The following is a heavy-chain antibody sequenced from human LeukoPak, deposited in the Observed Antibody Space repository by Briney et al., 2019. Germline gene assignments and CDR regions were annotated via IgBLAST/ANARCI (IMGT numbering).Heavy chain of an antibody. CDR1: GGSISGSSYY. D-gene: IGHD1-1*01. V-gene: IGHV4-39*07. Sequence: KPSETLSLTCTVSGGSISGSSYYWGWIRQPPGKGLEWIGSIYYSGSTYYNPSLKSRVTISVDTSKNQSSLKLSSVTAADTAVYYCARELGARMERWFDPWGQGTLVTVSS. CDR2: IYYSGST. J-gene: IGHJ5*02. CDR3: ARELGARMERWFDP.